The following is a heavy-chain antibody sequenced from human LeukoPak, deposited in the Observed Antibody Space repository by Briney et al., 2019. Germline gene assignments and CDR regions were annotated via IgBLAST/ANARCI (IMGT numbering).Heavy chain of an antibody. Sequence: GGFLRLSCAASGFTFSNYGMSWLRQAPGKGLEWVSVVSVSGDTTYFADSVKGRFTISRDNSKNTLYLQMNSLRADDTAIYYCAKVVSGGNCYQSDYWGQGTLVTVSS. CDR1: GFTFSNYG. D-gene: IGHD2-15*01. V-gene: IGHV3-23*01. CDR3: AKVVSGGNCYQSDY. J-gene: IGHJ4*02. CDR2: VSVSGDTT.